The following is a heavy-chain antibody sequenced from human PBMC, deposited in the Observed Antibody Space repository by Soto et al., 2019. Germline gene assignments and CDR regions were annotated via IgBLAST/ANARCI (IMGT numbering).Heavy chain of an antibody. J-gene: IGHJ4*02. D-gene: IGHD3-10*01. CDR3: ARGRRPPPGVDY. V-gene: IGHV1-8*01. CDR1: GYTFTSYD. CDR2: MNPNSGNT. Sequence: ASVKVSCKASGYTFTSYDINWVRQATGQGLEWMGWMNPNSGNTGYAQKFQGRATMTRNTSISTAYMELSSLRSEDTAVYYCARGRRPPPGVDYWGKGSLGTVSS.